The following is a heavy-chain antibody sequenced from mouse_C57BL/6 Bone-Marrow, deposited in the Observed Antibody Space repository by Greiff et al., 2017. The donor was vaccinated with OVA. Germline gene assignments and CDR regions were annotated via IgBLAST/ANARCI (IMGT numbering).Heavy chain of an antibody. Sequence: EVQLQQSGPELVKPGASVKISCKASGYTFTDYYMNWVKQSHGKSLEWIGDINPNNGGTSYNQQFKGKATLTVDKSSSTAYMELRSLTSEDSAVYYCARKRGVRPLYYFDYWGQGTTLTVSS. V-gene: IGHV1-26*01. CDR1: GYTFTDYY. CDR2: INPNNGGT. J-gene: IGHJ2*01. CDR3: ARKRGVRPLYYFDY.